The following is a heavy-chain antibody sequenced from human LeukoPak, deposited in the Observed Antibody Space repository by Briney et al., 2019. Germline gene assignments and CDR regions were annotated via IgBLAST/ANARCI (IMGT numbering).Heavy chain of an antibody. D-gene: IGHD3-22*01. CDR1: GFTFSSYA. V-gene: IGHV3-23*01. CDR2: ISGSSGGT. J-gene: IGHJ4*02. Sequence: GGSLRLSCAASGFTFSSYAMSWVRQAPGKGLEWVSAISGSSGGTYYADSVQGRFTISRDNSKNTLYLQMNSLRAEDTAVYYCAKTQDYFDSSGYYAYYWGQGTLVTVSS. CDR3: AKTQDYFDSSGYYAYY.